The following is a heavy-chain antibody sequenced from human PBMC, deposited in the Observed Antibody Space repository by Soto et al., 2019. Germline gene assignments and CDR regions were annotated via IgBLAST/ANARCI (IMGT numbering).Heavy chain of an antibody. J-gene: IGHJ4*02. Sequence: PSESLSLTGTVSGVSRSSATYYWGWILQPPGKGLEWLGTIYDGGNTYYNPSLESRVTISVDTSKNQFSLNLRSVTAADTAVYYCARRDDYGDYEVFAYWGQGILVTVSS. CDR2: IYDGGNT. CDR1: GVSRSSATYY. V-gene: IGHV4-39*01. D-gene: IGHD4-17*01. CDR3: ARRDDYGDYEVFAY.